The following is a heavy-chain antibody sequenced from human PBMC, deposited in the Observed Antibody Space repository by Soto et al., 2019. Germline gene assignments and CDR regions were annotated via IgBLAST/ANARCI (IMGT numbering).Heavy chain of an antibody. CDR3: AKDRNQWELLGYYFDY. CDR2: ISYDGSNK. CDR1: GFTFSSYG. D-gene: IGHD1-26*01. Sequence: GGSLRLSCAASGFTFSSYGMHWVRQAPGKGLEWVAVISYDGSNKYYADSVKGRFTISRDNSKNTLYLQMNSLRAEDTAVYYCAKDRNQWELLGYYFDYWGQGTLVTVSS. V-gene: IGHV3-30*18. J-gene: IGHJ4*02.